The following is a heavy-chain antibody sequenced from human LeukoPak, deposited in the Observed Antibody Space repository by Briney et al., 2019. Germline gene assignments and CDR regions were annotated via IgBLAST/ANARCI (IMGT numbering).Heavy chain of an antibody. Sequence: GASVKVSCKASGYIFTNYAMNWVRQAPGQGLEWMGYIKTSTGSPTYAQGFTGRSVFSLDTSVSTAYLQINNLKTEDTAVYYCARDQDVMVRGDVWGQGTMVTVSS. CDR2: IKTSTGSP. D-gene: IGHD3-10*01. CDR1: GYIFTNYA. J-gene: IGHJ3*01. V-gene: IGHV7-4-1*02. CDR3: ARDQDVMVRGDV.